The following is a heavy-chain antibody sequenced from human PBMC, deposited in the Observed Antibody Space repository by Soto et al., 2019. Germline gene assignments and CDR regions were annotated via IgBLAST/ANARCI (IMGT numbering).Heavy chain of an antibody. CDR2: IDTGTTFM. V-gene: IGHV3-21*01. CDR3: ARETGSYSWNDGLMDL. J-gene: IGHJ6*02. D-gene: IGHD1-20*01. CDR1: GFSFSNFT. Sequence: EVQLVESGGGLVKLGGSLRLSCAASGFSFSNFTMNWVRQAPGKGLEWVSSIDTGTTFMFYADSVTGRFTISRDNSKKSVYLQMNSLRAEDTAVYNCARETGSYSWNDGLMDLWGQGTTLTVSS.